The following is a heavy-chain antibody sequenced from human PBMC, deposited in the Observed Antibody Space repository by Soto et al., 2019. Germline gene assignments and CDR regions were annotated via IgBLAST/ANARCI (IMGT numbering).Heavy chain of an antibody. Sequence: SETLSLTCTVSGGSISSYYWGWIRQPPGKGLEWIGSIYYSGSTYYNPSLKSRVTISVDTSKNQFSLKLSSVTAADTAVYYCARGGGILRYFDWPADMDVWGQGTTVTVSS. V-gene: IGHV4-39*07. CDR2: IYYSGST. J-gene: IGHJ6*02. CDR3: ARGGGILRYFDWPADMDV. CDR1: GGSISSYY. D-gene: IGHD3-9*01.